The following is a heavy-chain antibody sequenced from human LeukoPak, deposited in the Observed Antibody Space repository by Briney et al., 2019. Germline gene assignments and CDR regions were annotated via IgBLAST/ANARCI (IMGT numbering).Heavy chain of an antibody. D-gene: IGHD5-12*01. Sequence: GASVKVSCKASGYTFTGYYMHWVRQAPGQGLEWMGWINPNSGGTNYAQKFQGRVTMTRDTSISTAYMELSRLRSDDTAVYYCAREFMVATSFVDYWGRGTLVTVSS. V-gene: IGHV1-2*02. CDR1: GYTFTGYY. J-gene: IGHJ4*02. CDR3: AREFMVATSFVDY. CDR2: INPNSGGT.